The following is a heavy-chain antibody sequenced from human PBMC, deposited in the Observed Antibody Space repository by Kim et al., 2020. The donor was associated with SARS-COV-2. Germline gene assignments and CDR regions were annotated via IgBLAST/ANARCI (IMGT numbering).Heavy chain of an antibody. CDR1: GYTFTSYD. J-gene: IGHJ5*02. CDR3: ARGIAAAGHNWFDP. Sequence: ASVKVSCKASGYTFTSYDINWVRQATGQGLEWMGWMNPNSGNTGYAQKFQGRVTMTRNTSISTAYMELSSLRSEDTAVYYCARGIAAAGHNWFDPWGQGTLVTVSS. V-gene: IGHV1-8*01. CDR2: MNPNSGNT. D-gene: IGHD6-13*01.